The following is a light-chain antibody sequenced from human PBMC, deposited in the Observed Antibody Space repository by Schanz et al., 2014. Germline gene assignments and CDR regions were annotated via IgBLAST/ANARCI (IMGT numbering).Light chain of an antibody. CDR3: CSYAGSSTYVV. V-gene: IGLV2-14*01. J-gene: IGLJ2*01. Sequence: QSALTQPASVSGSPGQSITISCTGTSSDVGGYNYVSWYQQHPGKAPKLMIYDVTNRPSGVSNRFSGSKSGNTASLTISGLQAEDEADYSCCSYAGSSTYVVFGGGTKLTVL. CDR2: DVT. CDR1: SSDVGGYNY.